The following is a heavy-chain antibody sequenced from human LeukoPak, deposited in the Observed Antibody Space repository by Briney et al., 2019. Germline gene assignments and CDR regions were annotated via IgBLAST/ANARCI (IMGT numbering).Heavy chain of an antibody. CDR2: INPYGGSA. CDR3: ARDPRLSSGYSTGILWYFDL. J-gene: IGHJ2*01. CDR1: GYTLMNYY. Sequence: ASVKVSCKASGYTLMNYYVHWVRQAPGQGLEWMGIINPYGGSASYAQKFQGRVTMTRDTSTSTVYMELSSLRSEDTAVYYCARDPRLSSGYSTGILWYFDLWGRGTLVTVSS. D-gene: IGHD3-22*01. V-gene: IGHV1-46*01.